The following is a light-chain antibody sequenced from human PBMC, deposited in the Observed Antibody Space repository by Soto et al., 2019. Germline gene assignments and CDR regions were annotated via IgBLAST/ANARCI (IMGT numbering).Light chain of an antibody. CDR3: QQYNSYSQT. CDR1: QGISSY. Sequence: AILMTQSPASFSASTGDRVTITCRASQGISSYLAWYQQKPGKAPKLLIYAASTLQSGVPSRFSGSGYGTDFNLTISCLQSDDFATYYCQQYNSYSQTFGQGTKVDIK. V-gene: IGKV1-8*01. J-gene: IGKJ1*01. CDR2: AAS.